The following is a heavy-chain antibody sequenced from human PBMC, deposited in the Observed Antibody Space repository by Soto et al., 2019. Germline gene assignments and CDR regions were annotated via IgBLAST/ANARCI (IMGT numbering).Heavy chain of an antibody. V-gene: IGHV2-5*02. CDR1: GFSLTTDRVG. CDR2: IYWDDSK. Sequence: QITLKESGPTLVKPTQTLTLTCTFSGFSLTTDRVGVGWIRQPPGEALEWLAVIYWDDSKTYRPSLESRLTITKDTSKNQVALTMTNMDSLDTATYYCAHAYGGRSLYWGQGTPVTVSS. CDR3: AHAYGGRSLY. D-gene: IGHD1-26*01. J-gene: IGHJ4*02.